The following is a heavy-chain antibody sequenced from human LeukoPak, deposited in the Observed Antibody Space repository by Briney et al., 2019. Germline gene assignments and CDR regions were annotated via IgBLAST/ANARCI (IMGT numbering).Heavy chain of an antibody. V-gene: IGHV1-24*01. CDR3: ATAEGLIAALDY. CDR1: GYTLTELS. J-gene: IGHJ4*02. CDR2: FDPEDGET. D-gene: IGHD6-13*01. Sequence: ASVKVSFKVSGYTLTELSMHWVRQAPGKGLEWMGGFDPEDGETIYAQKFQGRVAMTEDTSTDTAYMELSSLRSEDTAVYYCATAEGLIAALDYWGQGTLVTVSS.